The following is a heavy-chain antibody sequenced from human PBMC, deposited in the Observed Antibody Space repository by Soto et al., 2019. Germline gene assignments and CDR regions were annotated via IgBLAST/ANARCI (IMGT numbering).Heavy chain of an antibody. J-gene: IGHJ6*02. V-gene: IGHV4-31*03. Sequence: QVQLQESGPGLVKPSQTLSLTCTVSGGSISSGGYYWSWIRQHPGKGLEWIGYIYYSGSTYYNPSLKSRVTISVDTSKNQFSLKLSSVTAADTAVYYCARDLWLWGSNSYYYGSGPVGGEYYYGMDVWGQGTTVTVSS. CDR2: IYYSGST. CDR3: ARDLWLWGSNSYYYGSGPVGGEYYYGMDV. D-gene: IGHD3-10*01. CDR1: GGSISSGGYY.